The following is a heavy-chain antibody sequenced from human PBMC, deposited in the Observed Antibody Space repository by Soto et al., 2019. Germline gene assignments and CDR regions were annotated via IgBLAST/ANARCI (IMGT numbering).Heavy chain of an antibody. CDR1: GFTFSRYW. CDR2: ISGDGVHT. V-gene: IGHV3-74*01. D-gene: IGHD3-16*01. Sequence: EVQLAESGGGVIQPGGSLRLSCATSGFTFSRYWIHWVRQAPGEGLVWVSRISGDGVHTDYAESVKGRFTVSRDIAKSTGYLQMNNLRAEDTAIYYCARLGFVGEGDFWGQGTLVTVSS. CDR3: ARLGFVGEGDF. J-gene: IGHJ4*02.